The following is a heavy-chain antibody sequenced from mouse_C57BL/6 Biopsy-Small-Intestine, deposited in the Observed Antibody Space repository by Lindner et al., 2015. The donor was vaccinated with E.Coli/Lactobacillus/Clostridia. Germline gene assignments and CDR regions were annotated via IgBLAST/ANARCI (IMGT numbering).Heavy chain of an antibody. CDR1: GYTFTDYT. V-gene: IGHV1-4*01. Sequence: VQLQESGAELARPGASVKTSCKASGYTFTDYTMHWVKQRPGQGLEWIGYINPSSVFTKYNQKFKDKATLTTDRSSTTAYMQLSSLTSEDSAVYYCAREGSNWDVGYWGQGTTLTVSS. J-gene: IGHJ2*01. CDR2: INPSSVFT. CDR3: AREGSNWDVGY. D-gene: IGHD4-1*01.